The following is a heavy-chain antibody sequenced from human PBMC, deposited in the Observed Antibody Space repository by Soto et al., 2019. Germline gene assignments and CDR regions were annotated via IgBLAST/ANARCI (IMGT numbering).Heavy chain of an antibody. Sequence: QVQLVQSGAEVKKPGSSVKVSCKASGVTFSRYTISWVRQAPEQGLEWMGRIIPILGIANYAQKFQGRVTITADKSTSTAYMELSSLRSEDTAVYYCARDMSCSSTSCYLGLEAGHWFDPRGQGTLVTDSS. CDR3: ARDMSCSSTSCYLGLEAGHWFDP. J-gene: IGHJ5*02. D-gene: IGHD2-2*01. V-gene: IGHV1-69*08. CDR2: IIPILGIA. CDR1: GVTFSRYT.